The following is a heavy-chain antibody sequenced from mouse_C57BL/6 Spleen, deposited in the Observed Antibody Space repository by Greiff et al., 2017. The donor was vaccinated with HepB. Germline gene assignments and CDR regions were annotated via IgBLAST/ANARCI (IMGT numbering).Heavy chain of an antibody. Sequence: QVQLQQSGAELVRPGASVKLSCKASGYTFTDYYINWVKQRPGQGLEWIARIYPGSGNTYYNEKFKGKATLTAEKSSSTAYMQLSSLTSEDSAVYFCASYDYDGYAMDYWGQGTSVTVSS. CDR1: GYTFTDYY. J-gene: IGHJ4*01. CDR2: IYPGSGNT. V-gene: IGHV1-76*01. D-gene: IGHD2-4*01. CDR3: ASYDYDGYAMDY.